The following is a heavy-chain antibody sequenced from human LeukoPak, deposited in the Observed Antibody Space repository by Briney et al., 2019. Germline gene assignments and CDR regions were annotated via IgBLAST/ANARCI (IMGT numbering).Heavy chain of an antibody. Sequence: GGSLRLSCAASGFTVITNDMTWVRQAPGKGLEWVSVIYSDGNTKYADSVQGRITISRDNSNNTLYLEMNSRSPDDTAVYYCARGVEPLAANTLAYWGQGTLVTVSS. D-gene: IGHD1-14*01. CDR1: GFTVITND. J-gene: IGHJ4*02. CDR3: ARGVEPLAANTLAY. CDR2: IYSDGNT. V-gene: IGHV3-53*01.